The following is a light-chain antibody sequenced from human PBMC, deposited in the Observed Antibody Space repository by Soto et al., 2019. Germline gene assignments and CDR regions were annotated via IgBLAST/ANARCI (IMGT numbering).Light chain of an antibody. V-gene: IGKV1-8*01. J-gene: IGKJ3*01. Sequence: IQLTQSPSVLSASTGDRVTITCRASQGISSYLAWYQQKPGKAPKLLIYAASTLQSGVPSRFSGSGSGTDFTLTISCLQSEDFATYYCQQYYSYPLFTFGPGTKVDIK. CDR1: QGISSY. CDR2: AAS. CDR3: QQYYSYPLFT.